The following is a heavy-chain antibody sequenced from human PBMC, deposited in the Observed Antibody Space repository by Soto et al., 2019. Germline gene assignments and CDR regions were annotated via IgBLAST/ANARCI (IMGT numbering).Heavy chain of an antibody. CDR1: GGPISSYY. CDR2: IYYSGST. J-gene: IGHJ3*02. D-gene: IGHD3-22*01. Sequence: SETLSLTCTVSGGPISSYYWSWIRQPPGKGLEWIGYIYYSGSTNYNPSLKSRVTISVDTSKKQFSLKLSSVTAADTAVYYCAREDYDSSAYDAFDIWGQGTMVTVSS. CDR3: AREDYDSSAYDAFDI. V-gene: IGHV4-59*01.